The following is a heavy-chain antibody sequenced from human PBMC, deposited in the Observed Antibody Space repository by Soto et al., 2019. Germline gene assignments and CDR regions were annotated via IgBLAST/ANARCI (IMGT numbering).Heavy chain of an antibody. Sequence: QVLLVQSGADVKKPGASVKVSCKTSGYTFTEFDINWVRQAPGQGLEWMGWMNTNTGNTGYAQKCPGRVTMARDPSNSTAYLEPRRLRSEDTAVYYCARVVRFFGGHAGYWGQGTLVTVSS. CDR1: GYTFTEFD. D-gene: IGHD3-3*01. CDR2: MNTNTGNT. V-gene: IGHV1-8*01. J-gene: IGHJ4*02. CDR3: ARVVRFFGGHAGY.